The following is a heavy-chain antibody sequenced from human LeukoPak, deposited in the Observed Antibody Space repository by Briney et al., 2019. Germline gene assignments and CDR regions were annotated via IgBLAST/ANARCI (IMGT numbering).Heavy chain of an antibody. CDR3: ARLDYYDSSGYGKGFDP. D-gene: IGHD3-22*01. CDR2: IIPIFGIA. CDR1: GGTFSSYA. Sequence: SVKVSCKASGGTFSSYAISWVRQAPGQGLERMGRIIPIFGIANYAQKFQGRVTITADKSTSTAYMELSSLRSEDTAVYYCARLDYYDSSGYGKGFDPWGQGTLVTVSS. V-gene: IGHV1-69*04. J-gene: IGHJ5*02.